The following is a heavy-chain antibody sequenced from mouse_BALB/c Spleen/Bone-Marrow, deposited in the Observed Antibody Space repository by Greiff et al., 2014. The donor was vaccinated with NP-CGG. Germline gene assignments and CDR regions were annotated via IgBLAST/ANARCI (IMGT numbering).Heavy chain of an antibody. D-gene: IGHD1-1*01. CDR1: GYTFTDYY. CDR3: AEGGYGSSYVRYYAMDY. J-gene: IGHJ4*01. Sequence: VKLQESXAELARPGASVKLSCKASGYTFTDYYINWVKQRTGQGLEWIGEIYPGSGNTYYNEKFKGKATLTADKSSSTAYMQLSSLTSEDSAVYFCAEGGYGSSYVRYYAMDYWGQGTSVTVSS. V-gene: IGHV1-77*01. CDR2: IYPGSGNT.